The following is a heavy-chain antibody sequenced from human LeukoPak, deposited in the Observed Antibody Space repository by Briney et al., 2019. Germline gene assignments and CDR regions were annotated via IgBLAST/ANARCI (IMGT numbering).Heavy chain of an antibody. J-gene: IGHJ2*01. D-gene: IGHD1-26*01. CDR2: ISADKVNT. CDR3: ARGTRGRGGWYFDL. V-gene: IGHV1-18*01. CDR1: GYTFTSYG. Sequence: ASVKVSCKASGYTFTSYGFSWVRQAPGQGLEWMAWISADKVNTNYAQKLQGRVTMSADTSTSTAYMELRSLTSDDTAVYYCARGTRGRGGWYFDLWGRGTLVTVSS.